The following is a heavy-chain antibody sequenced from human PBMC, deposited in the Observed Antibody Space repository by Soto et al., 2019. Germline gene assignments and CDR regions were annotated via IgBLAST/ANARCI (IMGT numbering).Heavy chain of an antibody. D-gene: IGHD3-10*01. CDR2: INPNSGGT. CDR3: ARDRLWFGELLAWFDP. J-gene: IGHJ5*02. CDR1: GYTFTGYY. Sequence: EASVKVSCKASGYTFTGYYMHWVRQAPGQGLEWMGWINPNSGGTNYAQKFQGRVTMTRDTSISTAYMELSRLRSDDTAVYYCARDRLWFGELLAWFDPWGQGTLVTVSS. V-gene: IGHV1-2*02.